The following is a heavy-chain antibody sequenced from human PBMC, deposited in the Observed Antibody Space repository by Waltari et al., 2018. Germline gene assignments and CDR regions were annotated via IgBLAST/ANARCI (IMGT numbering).Heavy chain of an antibody. CDR2: IYQSGIT. J-gene: IGHJ4*02. CDR3: ARAKIGFADY. Sequence: QVHLQESGPGLVKPSETLSLTCTVSGYSISSGYYWGWIRQPPGKGLEWIGSIYQSGITYYNPSLKSPVTISIHTSTNQFSLKLRSVTAADTAVYYCARAKIGFADYWGQGTLVTVSS. CDR1: GYSISSGYY. V-gene: IGHV4-38-2*02.